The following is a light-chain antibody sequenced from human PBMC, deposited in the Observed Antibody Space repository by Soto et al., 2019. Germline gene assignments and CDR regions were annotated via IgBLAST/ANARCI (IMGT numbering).Light chain of an antibody. CDR3: VSFAGGTYV. CDR1: RCDVGAYLF. J-gene: IGLJ1*01. CDR2: VVY. Sequence: QSALTQPPSASGPPGQSVTSSCTGTRCDVGAYLFVSLYQQHPGNAPKLLVYVVYRRPPGVPDRFFGSKSGNTASLTVSGLQAEDEADYYCVSFAGGTYVFGTGTKVTVL. V-gene: IGLV2-8*01.